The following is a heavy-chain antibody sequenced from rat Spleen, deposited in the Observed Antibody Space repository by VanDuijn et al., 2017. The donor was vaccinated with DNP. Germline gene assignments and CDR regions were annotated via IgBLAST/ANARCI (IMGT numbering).Heavy chain of an antibody. V-gene: IGHV5-20*01. CDR2: ISYHGGNT. J-gene: IGHJ1*01. D-gene: IGHD3-1*01. CDR3: ARGSTSIYWYFDF. Sequence: EVQLVESGGGLVQPGRSVKLSCVASGFSFSDYDMAWVRQAPTEGLECVAYISYHGGNTYFPDSVKGRFTISRNNAKSSLYLQMNSLKSEDTATYYCARGSTSIYWYFDFWGPGTMVTVSS. CDR1: GFSFSDYD.